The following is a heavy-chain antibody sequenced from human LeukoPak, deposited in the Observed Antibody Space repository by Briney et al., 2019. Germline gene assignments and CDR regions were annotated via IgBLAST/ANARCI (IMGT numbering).Heavy chain of an antibody. CDR3: ARDSPEADTADYFDY. V-gene: IGHV4-61*02. CDR1: GGSISSGNYY. Sequence: SETLSLTCTVSGGSISSGNYYWTWIRQPAGKGLELIGRIYTSGSTSYNPSLKSRVTISVDTSRNQFSLKLSSVTAADKAVYYCARDSPEADTADYFDYWGQGTLVTVSS. D-gene: IGHD5-18*01. CDR2: IYTSGST. J-gene: IGHJ4*02.